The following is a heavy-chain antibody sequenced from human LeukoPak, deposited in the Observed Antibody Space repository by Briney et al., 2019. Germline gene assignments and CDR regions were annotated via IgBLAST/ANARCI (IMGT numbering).Heavy chain of an antibody. D-gene: IGHD5-12*01. CDR3: ARGGGGYSWYFDL. V-gene: IGHV4-31*03. CDR2: IYYSGST. Sequence: SQTLSLTCTVSGGSISSGGYYWSWIRQHPGKGLEWIGYIYYSGSTYYTPSLKNRVTISVATSKNQFSLGLSSVTAVDTAVYYCARGGGGYSWYFDLWGRGTLVTVSS. CDR1: GGSISSGGYY. J-gene: IGHJ2*01.